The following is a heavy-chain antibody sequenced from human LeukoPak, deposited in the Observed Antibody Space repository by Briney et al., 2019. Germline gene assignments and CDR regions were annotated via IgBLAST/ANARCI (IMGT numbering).Heavy chain of an antibody. D-gene: IGHD3-10*01. Sequence: PGGSLRLSCAASGXTFSSFSMNWVRQAPGKGLEWVSSIYSTTTYIYYADSVKGRFTISRDNAENSLYLQMNSLRAEDTAVYYCARVNQLLWFGELLSYFDYWGQGTLVTVSS. CDR2: IYSTTTYI. CDR1: GXTFSSFS. V-gene: IGHV3-21*01. CDR3: ARVNQLLWFGELLSYFDY. J-gene: IGHJ4*02.